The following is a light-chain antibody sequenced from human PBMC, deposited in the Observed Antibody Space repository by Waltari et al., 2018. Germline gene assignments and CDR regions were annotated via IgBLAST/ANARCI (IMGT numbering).Light chain of an antibody. CDR3: SSYTSSSTLV. V-gene: IGLV2-14*03. Sequence: QSALTQPASVSGSPGQSITISCTGTSSDVGGYNYVSWYQQHPGKAPKLMIYDVSNRPSGVSNRFSGSKSGNPASLTSSGLQTEDAADYYCSSYTSSSTLVFGGGTKLTVL. J-gene: IGLJ2*01. CDR2: DVS. CDR1: SSDVGGYNY.